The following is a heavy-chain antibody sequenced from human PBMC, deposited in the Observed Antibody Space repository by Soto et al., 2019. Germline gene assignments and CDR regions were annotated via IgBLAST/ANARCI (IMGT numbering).Heavy chain of an antibody. Sequence: ASVKVSCKASGYTFTSYGISWVRQAPGQGLEWMGWISAYNGNTNYAQKLQGRVTMTTDTSTSTAYMEPSSLRSEDPAVYSCARHTKVKLRFLEWLDAYYGRDVWGQGTTGTVSS. D-gene: IGHD3-3*01. CDR1: GYTFTSYG. CDR2: ISAYNGNT. J-gene: IGHJ6*02. CDR3: ARHTKVKLRFLEWLDAYYGRDV. V-gene: IGHV1-18*04.